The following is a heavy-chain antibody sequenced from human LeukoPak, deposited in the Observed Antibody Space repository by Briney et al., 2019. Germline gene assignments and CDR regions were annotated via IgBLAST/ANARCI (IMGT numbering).Heavy chain of an antibody. J-gene: IGHJ1*01. CDR2: ISWDGGST. V-gene: IGHV3-43D*03. CDR3: AKGDDSSGYYEYFQH. Sequence: TGGSLRLSCAASGFTFDDYGMSWVRQAPGKGLEWVSGISWDGGSTYYADSVKGRFTISRDNSKNSLYLQMNSLRAEDTAFYCAKGDDSSGYYEYFQHWGQGTLVTVSS. CDR1: GFTFDDYG. D-gene: IGHD3-22*01.